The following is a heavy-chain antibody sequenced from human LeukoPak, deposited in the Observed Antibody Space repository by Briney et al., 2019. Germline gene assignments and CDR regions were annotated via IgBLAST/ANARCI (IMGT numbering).Heavy chain of an antibody. V-gene: IGHV1-18*01. CDR2: ISAYNGHT. J-gene: IGHJ4*02. CDR1: GYTFTSFG. Sequence: ASVKVSCKASGYTFTSFGISWVRQAPGQGLEWMGWISAYNGHTNYAQKLQDRVTMTTDTSTRTAYMELRSLRSDDTAVYYCARERKLDFDYWGQGTLVTVSS. CDR3: ARERKLDFDY. D-gene: IGHD1-14*01.